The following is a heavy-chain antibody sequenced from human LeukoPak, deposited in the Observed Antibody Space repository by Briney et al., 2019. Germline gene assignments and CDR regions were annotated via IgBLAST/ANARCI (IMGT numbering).Heavy chain of an antibody. V-gene: IGHV1-2*02. D-gene: IGHD6-13*01. Sequence: ASVKVSCKASGGTISLYAVNWVRQAPGQGLEWMGWINPNSGGTNYAQKFQGRVTMTRDTSISTAYMELSRLRSDDTAVYYCAQAGTRPFWGQGTLVTVSS. J-gene: IGHJ4*02. CDR3: AQAGTRPF. CDR1: GGTISLYA. CDR2: INPNSGGT.